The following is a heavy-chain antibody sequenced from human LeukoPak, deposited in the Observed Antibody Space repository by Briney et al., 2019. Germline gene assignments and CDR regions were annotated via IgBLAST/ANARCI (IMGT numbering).Heavy chain of an antibody. CDR2: VSYSGST. V-gene: IGHV4-34*01. CDR3: ARVASSDFRFRYYYMDV. D-gene: IGHD6-25*01. J-gene: IGHJ6*03. Sequence: NPSETLSLTCAVYGGSFSGYYWSWIRQPPGKGLEWIGSVSYSGSTFYNPSLKSRVTISVDTSKNQFSLKVRSVTAADTAVYYCARVASSDFRFRYYYMDVWGKGTTVIVSS. CDR1: GGSFSGYY.